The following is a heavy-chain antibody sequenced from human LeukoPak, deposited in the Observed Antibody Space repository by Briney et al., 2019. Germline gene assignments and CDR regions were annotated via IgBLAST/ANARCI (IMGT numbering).Heavy chain of an antibody. D-gene: IGHD3-22*01. CDR3: ARDYYYDSSGYYSPRTPFFDY. Sequence: PGGSLRLSGAAAGFTFSSYAMRWVRQAPGKGLEGGAVISYDGSNKYYADSVKGRFTISRDNSKNTLYLQMNSLRAEDTAVYYCARDYYYDSSGYYSPRTPFFDYWGQGTLVTVSS. CDR2: ISYDGSNK. J-gene: IGHJ4*02. V-gene: IGHV3-30-3*01. CDR1: GFTFSSYA.